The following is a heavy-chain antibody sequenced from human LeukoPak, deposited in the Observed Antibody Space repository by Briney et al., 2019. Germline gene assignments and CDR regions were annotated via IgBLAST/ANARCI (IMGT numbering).Heavy chain of an antibody. J-gene: IGHJ4*02. CDR2: IYYSRST. D-gene: IGHD3-22*01. CDR3: ARDSYYYDSSGFSYYFDY. V-gene: IGHV4-59*01. CDR1: GGSISSYY. Sequence: PSETLSLTCTVSGGSISSYYWSWIRQPPGKGLEWIGYIYYSRSTNYNPSLKSRVTISVVTSKNQFSLKLSSVTATDTAVYYCARDSYYYDSSGFSYYFDYWGQGTLVTVSS.